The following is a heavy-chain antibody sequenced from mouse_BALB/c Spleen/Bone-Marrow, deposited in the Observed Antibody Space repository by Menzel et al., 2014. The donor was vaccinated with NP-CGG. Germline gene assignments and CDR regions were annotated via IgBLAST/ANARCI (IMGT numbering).Heavy chain of an antibody. Sequence: EVQMQQSAPELVKPGASVTISCKAYVYSFTGHTMNWVKQSLGEDLEWIGRIIHYNGGTSYNQKFKRKATLTGDTASSTAYMQLFSLTSEDSAVEVGTYGTFDYWGQGTPLTGSS. CDR1: VYSFTGHT. J-gene: IGHJ2*01. V-gene: IGHV1-25*01. D-gene: IGHD2-1*01. CDR2: IIHYNGGT. CDR3: TYGTFDY.